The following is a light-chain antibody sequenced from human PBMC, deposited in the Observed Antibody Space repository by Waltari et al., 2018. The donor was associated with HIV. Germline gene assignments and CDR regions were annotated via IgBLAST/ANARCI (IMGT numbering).Light chain of an antibody. V-gene: IGLV1-51*01. CDR1: SPNIANSY. Sequence: HSVLTPPPSVSPAPGQTLTISPSARSPNIANSYVSWYQQLPGTAPKLLMYDNNKRPSGIPDRFSGSKAGTSATLGITGLQTGDEADYYCGTWDSSLTAGLFGGGTKLTVL. J-gene: IGLJ2*01. CDR3: GTWDSSLTAGL. CDR2: DNN.